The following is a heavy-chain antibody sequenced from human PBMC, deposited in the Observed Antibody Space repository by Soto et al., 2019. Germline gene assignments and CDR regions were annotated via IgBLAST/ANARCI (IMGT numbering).Heavy chain of an antibody. V-gene: IGHV3-7*01. Sequence: EVQLVESGGGLVQPGGSLRLSCAASGFTFSSYWMSWVRQAPGKGLEWVANIKQDGSEKYYVDSVKGRFTISRDNAKNSLYLQMNSLRAEDTAVYYCARGGEAAHPAHENWFDPWGQGTLVTVSS. CDR2: IKQDGSEK. D-gene: IGHD6-6*01. CDR3: ARGGEAAHPAHENWFDP. J-gene: IGHJ5*02. CDR1: GFTFSSYW.